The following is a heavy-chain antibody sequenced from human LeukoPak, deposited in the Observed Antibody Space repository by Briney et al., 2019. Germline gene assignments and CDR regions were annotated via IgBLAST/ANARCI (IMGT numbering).Heavy chain of an antibody. D-gene: IGHD6-13*01. CDR1: GFTLSSYS. V-gene: IGHV3-21*01. CDR3: ARGAAAGIHFDY. Sequence: GGSLRLSCAASGFTLSSYSMNWVRQAPGKGLEWVSSISSSSSYIYYADSVKGRFTISRDNAKNSLYLQMNSLRAEDTAVYYCARGAAAGIHFDYWGQGTLVTVSS. CDR2: ISSSSSYI. J-gene: IGHJ4*02.